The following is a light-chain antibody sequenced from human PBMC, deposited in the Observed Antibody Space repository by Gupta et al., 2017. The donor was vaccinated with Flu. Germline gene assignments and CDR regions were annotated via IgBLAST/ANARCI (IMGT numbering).Light chain of an antibody. J-gene: IGKJ2*01. CDR2: LGS. CDR1: QSLLYENGYDY. Sequence: DIVMTQSPLSLPVTPGEPASISCRSSQSLLYENGYDYLDWYLQKPGQSPQLLIYLGSNRASGVPARFSGSGSRTDFTLKISRVEAEDVGVYYCGQTLCSPYAFGQGTKLEIK. V-gene: IGKV2-28*01. CDR3: GQTLCSPYA.